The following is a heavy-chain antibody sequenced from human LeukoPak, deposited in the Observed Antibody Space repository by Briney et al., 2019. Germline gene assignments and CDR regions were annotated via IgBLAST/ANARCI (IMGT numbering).Heavy chain of an antibody. V-gene: IGHV3-48*03. J-gene: IGHJ4*02. CDR1: GFTFSNE. CDR2: ISSSGSTI. Sequence: GGSLRLSCAASGFTFSNEMNWVRQAPGKGLEWVSYISSSGSTIYYSDSVKGRFTISRDNAKNSLFLQMNSLRAEDTAVYYCASATAMARFDYWGQGTLVTVSS. D-gene: IGHD6-25*01. CDR3: ASATAMARFDY.